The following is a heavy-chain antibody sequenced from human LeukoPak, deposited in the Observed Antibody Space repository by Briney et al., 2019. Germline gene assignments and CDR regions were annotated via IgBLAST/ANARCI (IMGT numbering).Heavy chain of an antibody. Sequence: GGSLRLSCAASGFTFDDYAMHWVRQAPGKGLEWVSLISWDGGSTYYADSVKGRFTISRDNSKNSLYLQMNSLRAEDTALYYCPKAASPKSRRYGMDVWGKGTTVTVSS. CDR3: PKAASPKSRRYGMDV. CDR1: GFTFDDYA. CDR2: ISWDGGST. V-gene: IGHV3-43D*04. J-gene: IGHJ6*04.